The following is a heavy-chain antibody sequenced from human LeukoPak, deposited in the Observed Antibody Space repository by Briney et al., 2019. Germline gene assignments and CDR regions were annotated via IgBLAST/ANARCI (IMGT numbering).Heavy chain of an antibody. J-gene: IGHJ5*02. CDR3: ARVGVVYYNWFDP. CDR1: GYTFTGYY. D-gene: IGHD2-8*02. Sequence: ASVKVSCKASGYTFTGYYMHWVRQAPGQGLEWMGWINPNSGGTNYAQKFQGRVTMTRDTSISTAYMELSRLRSDDTAVYYYARVGVVYYNWFDPWGQGTLVTVSS. V-gene: IGHV1-2*02. CDR2: INPNSGGT.